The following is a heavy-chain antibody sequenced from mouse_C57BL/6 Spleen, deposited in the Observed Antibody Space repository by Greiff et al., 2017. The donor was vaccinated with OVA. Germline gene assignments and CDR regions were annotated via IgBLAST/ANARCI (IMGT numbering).Heavy chain of an antibody. CDR1: GYTFTSYW. J-gene: IGHJ4*01. D-gene: IGHD1-1*01. Sequence: VQLQQPGAELVKPGASVKLSCKASGYTFTSYWMHWVKQRPGRGLEWIGRIDPNSGGTKYNEKFKSKATLTVDKPSSTAYMQLSSLTSEDAAVYYCARPPLYGSSYVYAMDYWGQGTSVTVSA. CDR2: IDPNSGGT. V-gene: IGHV1-72*01. CDR3: ARPPLYGSSYVYAMDY.